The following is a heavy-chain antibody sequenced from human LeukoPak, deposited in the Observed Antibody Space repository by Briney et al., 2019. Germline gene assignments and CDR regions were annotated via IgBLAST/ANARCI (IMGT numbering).Heavy chain of an antibody. CDR1: GGSISSYY. CDR3: ASEGFKDAFDI. Sequence: SETLSLTCTVSGGSISSYYWSWIRQPPGKGLEWIGYIYYSGSTNYNPSLKSRVTISVDTSKNQFSLKLSSVTAADTAVYYCASEGFKDAFDIWGQGTMVTVSS. CDR2: IYYSGST. V-gene: IGHV4-59*01. J-gene: IGHJ3*02.